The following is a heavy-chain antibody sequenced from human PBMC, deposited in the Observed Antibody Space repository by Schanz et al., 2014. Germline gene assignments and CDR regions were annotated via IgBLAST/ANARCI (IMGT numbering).Heavy chain of an antibody. Sequence: QVQLQQWGAGLLKPSETLSLTCAVYGVSFSGYYWSWIRQPPGKGLEWIAEINHGGSTNYNPSLKSRVTISVATSKNQFSLKLMSVTAADTAVYYCARAARRTRVVPLYFDYWGQGTLVTVSS. J-gene: IGHJ4*02. D-gene: IGHD2-2*01. CDR2: INHGGST. CDR3: ARAARRTRVVPLYFDY. CDR1: GVSFSGYY. V-gene: IGHV4-34*01.